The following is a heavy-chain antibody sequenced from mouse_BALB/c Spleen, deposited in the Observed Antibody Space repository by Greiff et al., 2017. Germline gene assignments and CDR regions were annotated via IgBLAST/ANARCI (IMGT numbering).Heavy chain of an antibody. CDR1: GYSITSDYA. Sequence: EVQLQESGPGLVKPSQSLSLTCTVTGYSITSDYAWNWIRQFPGNKLEWMGYISYSGSTSYNPSLKSRISITRDTSKNQFFLQLNSVTTEDTATYYCARPLGPYWYFDVWGAGTTVTVSS. J-gene: IGHJ1*01. CDR2: ISYSGST. V-gene: IGHV3-2*02. CDR3: ARPLGPYWYFDV. D-gene: IGHD4-1*01.